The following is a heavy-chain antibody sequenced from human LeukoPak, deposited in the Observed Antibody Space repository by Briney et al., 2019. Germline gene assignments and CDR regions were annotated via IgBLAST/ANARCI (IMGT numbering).Heavy chain of an antibody. CDR1: GFSFSTYG. Sequence: PGRALRLSCVASGFSFSTYGMHWVRQAPGKGLEWVAIISSTGSGKDYADSVKGRFTISRDNSKNTLYLQMNSLRAEDTAVYYCAKDSGCSSTSCSNNWLDPWGQGTLVTVSP. J-gene: IGHJ5*02. V-gene: IGHV3-30*18. CDR3: AKDSGCSSTSCSNNWLDP. D-gene: IGHD2-2*01. CDR2: ISSTGSGK.